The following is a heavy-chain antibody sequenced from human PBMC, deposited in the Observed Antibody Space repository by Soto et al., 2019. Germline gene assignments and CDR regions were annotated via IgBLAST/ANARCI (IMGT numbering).Heavy chain of an antibody. J-gene: IGHJ3*02. Sequence: GGSLRLSCAASGFTFSNYGMHWVRQAPGKGPERVAVISSDGSRKDYADFVKGRFTISRDDAKNTLYLQMNSLRTDDTALYYCAKDPTIAPRWALDIWGQGTLVTVSS. CDR1: GFTFSNYG. CDR2: ISSDGSRK. CDR3: AKDPTIAPRWALDI. V-gene: IGHV3-30*18. D-gene: IGHD6-13*01.